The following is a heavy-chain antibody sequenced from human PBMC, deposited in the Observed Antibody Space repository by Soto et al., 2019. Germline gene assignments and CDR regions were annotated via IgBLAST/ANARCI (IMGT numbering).Heavy chain of an antibody. V-gene: IGHV3-30-3*01. CDR3: ARDSRPYSYGPNWFDP. CDR1: GITFSSYA. CDR2: IPYDGSNK. J-gene: IGHJ5*02. D-gene: IGHD5-18*01. Sequence: PGGSLRLSCAVSGITFSSYAMSWVRQAPGKGLEWVAVIPYDGSNKYYADSVKGRFTISRDNSKNTLYLQMNSLRAEDTAVYYCARDSRPYSYGPNWFDPWGQGTLVTVSS.